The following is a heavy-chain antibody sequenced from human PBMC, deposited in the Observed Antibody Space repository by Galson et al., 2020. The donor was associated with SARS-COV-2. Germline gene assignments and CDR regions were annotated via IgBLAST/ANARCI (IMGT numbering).Heavy chain of an antibody. V-gene: IGHV1-69*13. CDR3: ARYDYGDYETPGGDYYYGMDV. D-gene: IGHD4-17*01. CDR2: IIPIFGTA. J-gene: IGHJ6*02. Sequence: SVKVSCKASGGTFSSYAISWVRQAPGQGLEWMGGIIPIFGTANYAQTFQGRVTLTANEPTSTAYMELSSLRSEDTAVYYCARYDYGDYETPGGDYYYGMDVWGQGTTVTVS. CDR1: GGTFSSYA.